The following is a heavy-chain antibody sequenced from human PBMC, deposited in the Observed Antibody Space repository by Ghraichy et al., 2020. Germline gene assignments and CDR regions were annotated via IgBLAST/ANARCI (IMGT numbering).Heavy chain of an antibody. CDR3: ASSRSSKVRGWGEDY. CDR1: GYSISSGYY. Sequence: SETLSLTCTVSGYSISSGYYWGWIRQPPGKGLEWIGSIYHSGSTYYNPSLKSRVTISVDTSKNQFSLKLSSVTAADTAVYYCASSRSSKVRGWGEDYWGQGTLVTVSS. D-gene: IGHD3-16*01. CDR2: IYHSGST. V-gene: IGHV4-38-2*02. J-gene: IGHJ4*02.